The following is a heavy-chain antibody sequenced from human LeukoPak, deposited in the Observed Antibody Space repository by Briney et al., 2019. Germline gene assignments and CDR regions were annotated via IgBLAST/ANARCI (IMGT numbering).Heavy chain of an antibody. D-gene: IGHD3-16*01. Sequence: SETLSLTCTVSGGSISSYHWSWIRQPPGKGLEWIGYIYYSGSTNYNPSLKSRVTISVDTSKDQFSLRLTSVTAADTAMYYCARTWGNNGFYSFYFDYWGQGTLVTVSS. V-gene: IGHV4-59*08. CDR1: GGSISSYH. J-gene: IGHJ4*02. CDR2: IYYSGST. CDR3: ARTWGNNGFYSFYFDY.